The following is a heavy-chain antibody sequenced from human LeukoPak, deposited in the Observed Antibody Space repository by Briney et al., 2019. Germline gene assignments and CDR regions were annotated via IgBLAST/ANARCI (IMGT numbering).Heavy chain of an antibody. CDR3: ARDEYGVPGGDY. CDR1: GFPLRSYW. V-gene: IGHV3-7*01. J-gene: IGHJ4*02. CDR2: KKQDGSEK. Sequence: GGSLRLSCAASGFPLRSYWLSWVRQAPGKGLEWVGNKKQDGSEKHYVDFVKGRFTNSRDNAMNSLYMQMNSVRAEDTAVYYCARDEYGVPGGDYWGQGTLVTVSS. D-gene: IGHD4-17*01.